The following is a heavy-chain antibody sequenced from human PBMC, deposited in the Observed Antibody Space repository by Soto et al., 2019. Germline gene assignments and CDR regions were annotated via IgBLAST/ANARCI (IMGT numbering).Heavy chain of an antibody. CDR2: IYYSGST. D-gene: IGHD6-13*01. CDR3: ARGTAAAGIPPPGPFDP. J-gene: IGHJ5*02. Sequence: KTSETLSLTCTVSGGSISSYYWSWIRQPPGKGLEWIGYIYYSGSTNYNPSLKSRVTISVDTSKNQFSLKLSSVTAADTAVYYCARGTAAAGIPPPGPFDPWGQGTLVTVSS. CDR1: GGSISSYY. V-gene: IGHV4-59*01.